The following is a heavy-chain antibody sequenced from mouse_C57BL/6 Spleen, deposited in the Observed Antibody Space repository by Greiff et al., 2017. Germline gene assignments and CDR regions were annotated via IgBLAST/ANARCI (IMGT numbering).Heavy chain of an antibody. Sequence: QVQLQQSGAELARPGASVKMSCKASGYTFTSYTMHWVKQRPGQGLEWIGYINPSSGYTKYNQKFKDQATLTAAKSSSTAYMQLSSLSSEDSAVYYCSRGEYLLCYPCDYWGQGTTLTVSS. J-gene: IGHJ2*01. CDR1: GYTFTSYT. CDR2: INPSSGYT. D-gene: IGHD2-1*01. V-gene: IGHV1-4*01. CDR3: SRGEYLLCYPCDY.